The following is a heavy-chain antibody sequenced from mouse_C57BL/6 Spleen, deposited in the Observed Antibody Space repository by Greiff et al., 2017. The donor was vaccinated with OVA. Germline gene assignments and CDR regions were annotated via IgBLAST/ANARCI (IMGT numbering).Heavy chain of an antibody. D-gene: IGHD1-1*01. V-gene: IGHV3-6*01. J-gene: IGHJ3*01. CDR1: GYSITSGYY. CDR3: ARYYYGSSHWFAY. Sequence: EVKLQESGPGLVKPSQSLSLTCSVTGYSITSGYYWNWIRQFPGNKLEWMGYISYDGSNNYNPSLKNRISITRDTSKNQFFLKLNSVTTEDTATYYCARYYYGSSHWFAYWGQGTLVTVSA. CDR2: ISYDGSN.